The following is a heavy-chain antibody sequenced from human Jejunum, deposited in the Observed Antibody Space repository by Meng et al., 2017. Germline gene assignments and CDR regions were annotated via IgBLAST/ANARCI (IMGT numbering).Heavy chain of an antibody. CDR3: ARGVKSGRGDAFDI. CDR2: IYPGDSDT. J-gene: IGHJ3*02. Sequence: GGSLRLSCKGSGYSFTSYWIGWLRQMPGKGLEWMGIIYPGDSDTRYSPSFQGQVTISADKSNSTAHLPWSSLKASDTAMYYCARGVKSGRGDAFDIWGQGSMVTVSS. D-gene: IGHD3-10*01. V-gene: IGHV5-51*01. CDR1: GYSFTSYW.